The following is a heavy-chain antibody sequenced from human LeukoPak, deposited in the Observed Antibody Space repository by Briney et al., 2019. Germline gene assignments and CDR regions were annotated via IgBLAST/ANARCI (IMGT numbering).Heavy chain of an antibody. V-gene: IGHV1-69*02. D-gene: IGHD3-10*01. CDR1: GYTFTGYY. Sequence: SVKVSCKASGYTFTGYYMHWVRQAPGQGLEWMGRIIPILGIANYAQKFQGRVTITADKSTSTAYMELSSLRSEDTAVYYCGVYYGSDDYYYGMDVWGQGTTVTVSS. CDR2: IIPILGIA. CDR3: GVYYGSDDYYYGMDV. J-gene: IGHJ6*02.